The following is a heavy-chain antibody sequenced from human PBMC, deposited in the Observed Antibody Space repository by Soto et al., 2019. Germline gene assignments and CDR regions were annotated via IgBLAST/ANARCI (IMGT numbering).Heavy chain of an antibody. CDR2: ISSSSSYI. CDR3: ARDETPAYYYGSGSYD. J-gene: IGHJ4*02. V-gene: IGHV3-21*01. D-gene: IGHD3-10*01. CDR1: GFTFSSYS. Sequence: GGSLRLSCAASGFTFSSYSMNWVRQAPGKGLEWVSSISSSSSYIYYADSVKGRFTISRDNAKNSLYLQMNSLRAEDTAVYYCARDETPAYYYGSGSYDWGQGTLVTVSS.